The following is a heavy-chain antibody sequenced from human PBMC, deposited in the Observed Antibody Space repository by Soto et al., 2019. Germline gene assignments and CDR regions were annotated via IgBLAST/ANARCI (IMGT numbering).Heavy chain of an antibody. CDR3: ASEGVPPYYDYGMDV. J-gene: IGHJ6*02. CDR1: GYTFTRSG. V-gene: IGHV1-18*01. Sequence: QVQLVQSGAEVKKPGASVKVSCKASGYTFTRSGISWVRQAPGQGLEWMGWISTYNGDTNYAQTFQGRVTMTTDTSTSTVYRELRSLRSDDTAVYYCASEGVPPYYDYGMDVWGQGTPVTVSS. CDR2: ISTYNGDT.